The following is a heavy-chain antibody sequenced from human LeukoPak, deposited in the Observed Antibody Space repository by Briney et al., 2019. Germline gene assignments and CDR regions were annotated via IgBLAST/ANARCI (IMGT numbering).Heavy chain of an antibody. D-gene: IGHD5-18*01. CDR1: GGSISSYY. Sequence: SETLSLTCTVSGGSISSYYWSWIRQPPGKGLEWIGEINHSGSTNYNPSLKSRVTISVDTSKNQFSLKLSSVTAADTAVYYCARGGRIQLWLRDAFDIWGQGTMVTVSS. CDR3: ARGGRIQLWLRDAFDI. J-gene: IGHJ3*02. CDR2: INHSGST. V-gene: IGHV4-34*01.